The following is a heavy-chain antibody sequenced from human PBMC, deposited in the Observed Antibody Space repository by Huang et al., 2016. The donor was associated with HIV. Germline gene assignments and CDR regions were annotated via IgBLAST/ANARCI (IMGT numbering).Heavy chain of an antibody. CDR2: IDYSGCT. J-gene: IGHJ4*02. V-gene: IGHV4-59*11. D-gene: IGHD3-3*01. CDR1: GGSISTHY. CDR3: ARDHHDFWRGYRRMYFFDH. Sequence: QVQLQESGPGLVKPSETLSLTCTVSGGSISTHYWSWIRQPPGKGLEWIGSIDYSGCTNHSPALKSRVTILLDTSKNQFSLRVNSVTAADTAMYYCARDHHDFWRGYRRMYFFDHWGQGTMVTVSS.